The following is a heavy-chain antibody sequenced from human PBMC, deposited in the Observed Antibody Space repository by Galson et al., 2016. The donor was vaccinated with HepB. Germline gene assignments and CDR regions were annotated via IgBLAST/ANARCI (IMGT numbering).Heavy chain of an antibody. Sequence: SVKVSCKASGYTFTNFGITWLRQAPGQGLEWMGWIGAARGDTNYAQKFQGRLTMTRDTSTTTAYMELDYLRSDDTAVYFCASAHIFYFGGDVCHGYDACEVWGQGTTVIVSS. CDR1: GYTFTNFG. D-gene: IGHD2-21*01. J-gene: IGHJ3*01. CDR2: IGAARGDT. CDR3: ASAHIFYFGGDVCHGYDACEV. V-gene: IGHV1-18*04.